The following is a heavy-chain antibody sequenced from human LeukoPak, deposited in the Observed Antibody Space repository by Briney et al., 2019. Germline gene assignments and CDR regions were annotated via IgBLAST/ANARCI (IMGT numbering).Heavy chain of an antibody. CDR1: GFTFSGSA. J-gene: IGHJ4*02. V-gene: IGHV3-73*01. CDR2: IRSKANSYAT. D-gene: IGHD2-2*02. Sequence: PGGSLRLSCAASGFTFSGSAMHWVRQASGKGLEWVGRIRSKANSYATAYAASVKGRFTISRDDSKNTAYLQMNSLKTEDTAVYNCTRLVGGYCSSTSCYTSDYWGQGTLVTVSS. CDR3: TRLVGGYCSSTSCYTSDY.